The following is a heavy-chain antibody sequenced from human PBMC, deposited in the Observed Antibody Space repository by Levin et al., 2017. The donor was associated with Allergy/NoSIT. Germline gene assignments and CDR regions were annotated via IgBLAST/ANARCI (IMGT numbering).Heavy chain of an antibody. J-gene: IGHJ4*02. CDR2: ISSDGSNK. D-gene: IGHD6-19*01. Sequence: PGESLKISCAASGFPFSSYGLHWVRQAPGKGLGWVAVISSDGSNKHYADSVKGRFTVSRDNSKNTLYLQMNGLRGEDTAIYSCARDQHSSGWNAADYWGQGTLVSVSS. CDR3: ARDQHSSGWNAADY. V-gene: IGHV3-30*04. CDR1: GFPFSSYG.